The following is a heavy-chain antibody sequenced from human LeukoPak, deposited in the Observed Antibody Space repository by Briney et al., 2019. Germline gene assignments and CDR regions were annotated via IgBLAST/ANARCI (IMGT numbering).Heavy chain of an antibody. V-gene: IGHV3-23*01. CDR1: RLTFSSYA. CDR2: ISGSGGST. CDR3: AKASSAGSGSNMIY. J-gene: IGHJ4*02. D-gene: IGHD3-10*01. Sequence: GGSLRLSCAASRLTFSSYAMSWVRQAPGKGLEWVSAISGSGGSTYYADSVKGRFTISRDNSKNTLYLQINSLRADDTAVYYCAKASSAGSGSNMIYWGQGTLVTVSS.